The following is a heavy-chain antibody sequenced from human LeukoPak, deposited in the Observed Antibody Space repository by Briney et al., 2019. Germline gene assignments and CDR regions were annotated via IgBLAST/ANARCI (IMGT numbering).Heavy chain of an antibody. J-gene: IGHJ3*02. CDR2: INPNSGGT. Sequence: ASVRVSCMASVDSFTVDYIYTGPHAPGQGREWMGWINPNSGGTNYAQTFQGRVTMTRDTSISTAYMELSRLRSDDTAVYYCAREGRGWAFDIWGQGTMVTVSS. V-gene: IGHV1-2*02. CDR3: AREGRGWAFDI. D-gene: IGHD2-15*01. CDR1: VDSFTVDY.